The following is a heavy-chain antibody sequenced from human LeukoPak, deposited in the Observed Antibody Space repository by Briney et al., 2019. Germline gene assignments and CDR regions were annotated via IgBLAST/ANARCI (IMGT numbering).Heavy chain of an antibody. CDR3: ARIFIRNGYSSYFDC. J-gene: IGHJ4*02. Sequence: PSETLSFTCTVSGFSINSGHYWGWVRQHPGAGLEWIGSVYQSGTTYHNPSLKSRVTTSVDMSKNQFSPRLRPVTAADTAVYYCARIFIRNGYSSYFDCWGQGTLVTVSS. D-gene: IGHD5-18*01. V-gene: IGHV4-38-2*02. CDR2: VYQSGTT. CDR1: GFSINSGHY.